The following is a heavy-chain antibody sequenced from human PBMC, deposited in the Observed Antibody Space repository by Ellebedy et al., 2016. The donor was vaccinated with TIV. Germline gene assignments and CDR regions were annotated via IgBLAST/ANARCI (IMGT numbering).Heavy chain of an antibody. D-gene: IGHD1/OR15-1a*01. V-gene: IGHV3-66*01. CDR1: GFTVSSNY. J-gene: IGHJ4*02. Sequence: GESLKISCAASGFTVSSNYMSWVRQAPGKGLEWVSIIYSGGSTYYADSVKGRFTMSRDNAKNSLYLQMNSVRAEDTAVYYCARENWTNDYWGQGTLVTVSS. CDR3: ARENWTNDY. CDR2: IYSGGST.